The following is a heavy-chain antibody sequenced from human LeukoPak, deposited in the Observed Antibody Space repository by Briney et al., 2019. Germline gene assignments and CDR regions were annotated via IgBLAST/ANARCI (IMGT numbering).Heavy chain of an antibody. D-gene: IGHD2-15*01. Sequence: GGSLRLSWAASGFTFSSYGMHWVRQAPGKGLEGVAVISYDGSNKYYADSVKGRFTISRDNSKNTLYLQMNSLRAEDTAVYYCAKERRRGYGFDYWGQGTLVTVSS. CDR3: AKERRRGYGFDY. V-gene: IGHV3-30*18. J-gene: IGHJ4*02. CDR1: GFTFSSYG. CDR2: ISYDGSNK.